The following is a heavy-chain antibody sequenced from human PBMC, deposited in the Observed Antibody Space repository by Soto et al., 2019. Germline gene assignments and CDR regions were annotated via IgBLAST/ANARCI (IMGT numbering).Heavy chain of an antibody. CDR2: IYPGDSDT. D-gene: IGHD6-25*01. CDR3: ARLTIAAYDYYYYGMDV. J-gene: IGHJ6*02. CDR1: GYSFTSYW. V-gene: IGHV5-51*01. Sequence: PXESLKISFKGSGYSFTSYWIGWVRQIPGKGLEWMGIIYPGDSDTRYSPSFQGQVTISADKSISTAYLQWSSLKASDTAMYYCARLTIAAYDYYYYGMDVWGQGTTVTVSS.